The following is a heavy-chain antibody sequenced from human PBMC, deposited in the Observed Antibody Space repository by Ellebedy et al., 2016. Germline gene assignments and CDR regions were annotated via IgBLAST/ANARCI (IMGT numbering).Heavy chain of an antibody. D-gene: IGHD1-26*01. CDR1: GGSISSYY. Sequence: SETLSLXCTVSGGSISSYYWSWIRQPPGKGLEWIGYIYYSGSTNYNPSLKSRVTISVDTSKNQFSLKLSSVTAADTAVYYCARAGRRGATHYYGMDVWGQGTTVTVSS. V-gene: IGHV4-59*01. CDR2: IYYSGST. J-gene: IGHJ6*02. CDR3: ARAGRRGATHYYGMDV.